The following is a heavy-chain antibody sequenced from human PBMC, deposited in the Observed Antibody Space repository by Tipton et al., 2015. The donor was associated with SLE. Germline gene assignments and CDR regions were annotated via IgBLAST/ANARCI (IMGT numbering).Heavy chain of an antibody. V-gene: IGHV4-59*12. CDR3: ARAPGLDRDYYYYYYMDV. Sequence: LRLSCTVSGGSISSYFWSWIRQPPGKGLEWIGYIYYSGGTNYNPSLKSRVTISVDTSKNQFSLKLSSVTAADTAVYYCARAPGLDRDYYYYYYMDVWGKGTTVTVSS. CDR1: GGSISSYF. J-gene: IGHJ6*03. D-gene: IGHD3/OR15-3a*01. CDR2: IYYSGGT.